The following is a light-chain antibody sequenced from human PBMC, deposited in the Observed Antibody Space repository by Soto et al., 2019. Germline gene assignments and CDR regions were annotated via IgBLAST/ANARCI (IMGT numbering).Light chain of an antibody. J-gene: IGKJ1*01. Sequence: EVVMTQPPATLSVSPGERVTLSCRASQSINAHLAWYQQKPGQAPRLLIHGASTRSTGIPARFSGSGFGTEFILTNISLQSEDFSIYYCQQYNTWLWTFGQGTKVDI. CDR1: QSINAH. V-gene: IGKV3-15*01. CDR2: GAS. CDR3: QQYNTWLWT.